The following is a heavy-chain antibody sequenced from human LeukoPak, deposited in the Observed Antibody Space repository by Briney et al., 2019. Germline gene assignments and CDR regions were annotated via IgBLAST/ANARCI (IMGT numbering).Heavy chain of an antibody. CDR1: GVSISSYY. CDR3: ARAVRCSSTSCYFRGAFDT. J-gene: IGHJ3*02. D-gene: IGHD2-2*01. V-gene: IGHV4-59*01. Sequence: SETLSLTCTVSGVSISSYYWSWIRQPPGKGLEWVGYIYYSGSTNYNPSLKSRVTISVDTSKNQFSLKLSSVTAADTAVYYCARAVRCSSTSCYFRGAFDTWGQGTMVTVSS. CDR2: IYYSGST.